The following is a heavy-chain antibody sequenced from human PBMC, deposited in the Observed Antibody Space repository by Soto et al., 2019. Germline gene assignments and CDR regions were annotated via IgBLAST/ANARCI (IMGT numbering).Heavy chain of an antibody. CDR1: GFTFSSYS. CDR2: ISSSSSTI. CDR3: ARGLLEGYCSGGSCYPVYFQH. J-gene: IGHJ1*01. Sequence: GGSLRLSCAASGFTFSSYSMNWVRQAPGKGLEWVSYISSSSSTIYYADSVKGRFTISRDNAKNSLYLQMNSLRDEDTAVYYCARGLLEGYCSGGSCYPVYFQHWGQGTLVTVSS. V-gene: IGHV3-48*02. D-gene: IGHD2-15*01.